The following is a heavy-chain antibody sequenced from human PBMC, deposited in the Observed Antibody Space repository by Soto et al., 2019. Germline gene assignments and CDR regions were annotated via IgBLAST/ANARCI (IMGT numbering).Heavy chain of an antibody. V-gene: IGHV4-59*02. D-gene: IGHD3-16*02. Sequence: SETLSLTCTVSGGSASNYYWTWIRQPPGKGLEWISYINYSGSTDHSPSLKSRVTISLDTSKNQFSLRLISVTAADTAVYYCARLAPRYRIRDYNYYSLDFWGQGTTVTVSS. CDR1: GGSASNYY. J-gene: IGHJ6*02. CDR2: INYSGST. CDR3: ARLAPRYRIRDYNYYSLDF.